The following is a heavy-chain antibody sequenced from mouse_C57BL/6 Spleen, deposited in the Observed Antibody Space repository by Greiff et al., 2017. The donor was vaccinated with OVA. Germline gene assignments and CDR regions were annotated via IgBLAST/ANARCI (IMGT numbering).Heavy chain of an antibody. CDR3: ARDYGSSYGY. CDR1: GYSFTGYY. J-gene: IGHJ2*01. Sequence: EVQLQQSGPELVKPGASVKISCKASGYSFTGYYMNWVKQSPEKSLEWIGEINPSTGGTTYNQKFKAKATLTVDKSSSTAYMQLKSLTSEDSAVYYGARDYGSSYGYWGQGTTLTVSS. D-gene: IGHD1-1*01. CDR2: INPSTGGT. V-gene: IGHV1-42*01.